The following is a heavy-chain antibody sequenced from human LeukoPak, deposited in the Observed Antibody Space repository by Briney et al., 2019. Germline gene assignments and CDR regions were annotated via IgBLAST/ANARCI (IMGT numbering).Heavy chain of an antibody. D-gene: IGHD3-10*01. CDR1: GFTFSSYA. CDR2: ISGSGGST. V-gene: IGHV3-23*01. CDR3: AKATLVRGVISHFDY. J-gene: IGHJ4*02. Sequence: PGGSLRHSCAASGFTFSSYAMSWVRQAPGKGLEWVAAISGSGGSTYYADSVKGRFTISRDNSKNTLYLQMNSLRAEDTAVYFFAKATLVRGVISHFDYGGEGTLVTVPS.